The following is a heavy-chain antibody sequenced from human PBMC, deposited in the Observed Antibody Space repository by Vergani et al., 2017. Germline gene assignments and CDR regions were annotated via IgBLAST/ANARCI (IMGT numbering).Heavy chain of an antibody. D-gene: IGHD1-26*01. CDR1: GCTFSSYG. J-gene: IGHJ4*02. CDR3: AKDPSGSYPYYFDY. V-gene: IGHV3-30*02. Sequence: QVQLVESGGGVVQPGGSLRLSCAASGCTFSSYGMHWVRQAPGKGLEWVAFIRYDGSNKYYADSVKGRFTISRDNSKNTLYLQMNSLRAEDTAVYYCAKDPSGSYPYYFDYWGQGTLVTVSS. CDR2: IRYDGSNK.